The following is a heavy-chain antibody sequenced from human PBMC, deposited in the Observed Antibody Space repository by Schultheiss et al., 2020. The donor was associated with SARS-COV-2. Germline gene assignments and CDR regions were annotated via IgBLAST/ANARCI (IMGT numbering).Heavy chain of an antibody. J-gene: IGHJ6*02. V-gene: IGHV3-30*18. Sequence: GGSLRLSCAASGFSFRSYGMHWVRQAPGKGLEWVAVISHDRNNQYYADSVKGRFTISRDNSKNTLYLQMNSLRGEDTAVYYCAKDLRDYYYALDVWGQGTTVTVSS. CDR3: AKDLRDYYYALDV. CDR2: ISHDRNNQ. CDR1: GFSFRSYG.